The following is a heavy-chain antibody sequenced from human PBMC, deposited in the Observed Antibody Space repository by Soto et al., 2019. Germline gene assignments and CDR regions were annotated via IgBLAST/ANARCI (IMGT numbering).Heavy chain of an antibody. CDR3: VNWIGYGESNDAFDI. J-gene: IGHJ3*02. D-gene: IGHD4-17*01. CDR1: GFTFSSYA. CDR2: ISSNGGST. V-gene: IGHV3-64D*08. Sequence: GGSLRLSCSASGFTFSSYAMHWVRLAPGKGLEYVSAISSNGGSTYYADSVKGRFTISRDNSKNTLYLQMSSLRAEDTAVYYCVNWIGYGESNDAFDIWGQGTMVTVSS.